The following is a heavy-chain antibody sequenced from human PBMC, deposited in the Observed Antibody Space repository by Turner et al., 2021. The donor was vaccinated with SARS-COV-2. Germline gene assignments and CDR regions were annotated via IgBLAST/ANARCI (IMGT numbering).Heavy chain of an antibody. D-gene: IGHD3-22*01. Sequence: QLQLQESGPGLLKPSETLSLSCTLSGGSISSSTYYWGWIRQPPGKGLEWIGNIYYSGSTYYNPSLKSRVTISVDTSKNQFSLKLSSVTAADTAVYYCATETITMIVVANWYFDLWGRGTLVTVSS. J-gene: IGHJ2*01. V-gene: IGHV4-39*02. CDR3: ATETITMIVVANWYFDL. CDR2: IYYSGST. CDR1: GGSISSSTYY.